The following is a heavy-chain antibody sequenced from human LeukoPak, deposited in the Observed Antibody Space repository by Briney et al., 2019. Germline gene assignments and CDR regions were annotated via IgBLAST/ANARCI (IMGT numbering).Heavy chain of an antibody. CDR3: AKDKWEVDTARILDY. J-gene: IGHJ4*02. CDR2: ISGSGGST. V-gene: IGHV3-23*01. D-gene: IGHD5-18*01. CDR1: GFTFSSYA. Sequence: LPGGSLRLSCAASGFTFSSYAMSWVRQAPGKGLEWVSAISGSGGSTYYADSVKGRFTISRDNSKNTLYLQMNSLRAEDTAVYYCAKDKWEVDTARILDYWGQGTLVTVSS.